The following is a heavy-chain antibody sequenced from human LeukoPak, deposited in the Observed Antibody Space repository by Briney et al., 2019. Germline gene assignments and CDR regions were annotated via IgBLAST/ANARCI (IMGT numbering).Heavy chain of an antibody. Sequence: GRSLRLSCAASGFTFDDYAMHWVRQAPGKGLEWVSGISWNSGSIGYADSVKGRFTISRDNAKNSLYLQMNSLRAEDTAMYYCARETPEPYSYGYSGVFDIWGQGTMVTVSS. J-gene: IGHJ3*02. CDR3: ARETPEPYSYGYSGVFDI. CDR1: GFTFDDYA. D-gene: IGHD5-18*01. CDR2: ISWNSGSI. V-gene: IGHV3-9*01.